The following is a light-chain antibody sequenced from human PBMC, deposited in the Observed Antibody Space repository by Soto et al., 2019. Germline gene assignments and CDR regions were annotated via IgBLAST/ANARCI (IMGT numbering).Light chain of an antibody. CDR2: AAS. CDR1: QSISSY. Sequence: DIQMTQSPSSLSSSVGDRFTISCGSSQSISSYLNWYQQKPGKAPKLLIYAASTLQSGVPSRFSGSGSGTDFTLTISNLQPEDFATYYCQQSYSTLPITFGQGTRLEI. CDR3: QQSYSTLPIT. J-gene: IGKJ5*01. V-gene: IGKV1-39*01.